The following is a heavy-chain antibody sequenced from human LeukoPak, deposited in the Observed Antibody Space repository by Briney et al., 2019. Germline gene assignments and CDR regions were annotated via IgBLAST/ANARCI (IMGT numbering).Heavy chain of an antibody. CDR1: GGLIRTYY. Sequence: PSETLSLTCTVSGGLIRTYYWSWIRQPPGKGLEWMGYIYHSGNTDYNPSLKSRVTISVDSSKNQFSLKLSSVTAADTAEYYCARDLGHFDYWGQGTLVTVSS. J-gene: IGHJ4*02. CDR3: ARDLGHFDY. D-gene: IGHD7-27*01. V-gene: IGHV4-59*01. CDR2: IYHSGNT.